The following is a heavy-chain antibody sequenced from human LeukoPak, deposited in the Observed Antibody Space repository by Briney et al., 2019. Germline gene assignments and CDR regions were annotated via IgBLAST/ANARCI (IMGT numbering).Heavy chain of an antibody. CDR3: ARAALDAFDI. D-gene: IGHD6-25*01. V-gene: IGHV3-23*01. CDR2: ISGGDRST. CDR1: GFTFSSYA. Sequence: GGSLRLSCAAAGFTFSSYAMSWVRQAPGRGLEWVSSISGGDRSTHYADSVKGRFTISRDNSKNTLYLQMNSLRAEDTAVYYCARAALDAFDIWGQGTMVTVSS. J-gene: IGHJ3*02.